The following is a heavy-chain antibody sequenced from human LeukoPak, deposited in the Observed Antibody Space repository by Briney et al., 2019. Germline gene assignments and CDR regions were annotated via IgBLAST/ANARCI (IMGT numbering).Heavy chain of an antibody. CDR3: VRRSSSSHYFDS. Sequence: GESLKISCEGSGYSFSNYWIAWVRQMPGKGLEWMGIIYPGDSVTKYSPSFQGQLSMSADKSISTAYLQWSSLKASDTAMYYCVRRSSSSHYFDSWGQGTLVTVSS. CDR1: GYSFSNYW. D-gene: IGHD6-13*01. CDR2: IYPGDSVT. J-gene: IGHJ4*02. V-gene: IGHV5-51*01.